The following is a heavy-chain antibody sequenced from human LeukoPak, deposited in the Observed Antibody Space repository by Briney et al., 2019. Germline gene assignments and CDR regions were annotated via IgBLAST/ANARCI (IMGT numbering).Heavy chain of an antibody. D-gene: IGHD6-13*01. V-gene: IGHV3-30-3*01. CDR3: ARSPAPTRSSWLYLDY. CDR1: GFTFSSYA. J-gene: IGHJ4*02. CDR2: ISYDGSNK. Sequence: GGSLRLSCAASGFTFSSYAMSWVRQAPGKGLEWVAVISYDGSNKYYADSVKGRFTISRDDSKNTLNLQMNSLRAEDSAVYYCARSPAPTRSSWLYLDYWGQGTQVTVSS.